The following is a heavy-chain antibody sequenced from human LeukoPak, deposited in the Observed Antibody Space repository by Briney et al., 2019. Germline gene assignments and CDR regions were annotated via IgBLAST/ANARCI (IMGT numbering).Heavy chain of an antibody. D-gene: IGHD6-19*01. CDR3: AREEGVAGAFDY. V-gene: IGHV1-46*01. Sequence: ASVKVSCKASGGIFSSYVISWVRQAPGQGLEWMGIINPSGGSTSYAQKFQGRVTMTRDMSTSTVYMELSSLRSEDTAVYYCAREEGVAGAFDYWGQGTLVTVSS. CDR1: GGIFSSYV. J-gene: IGHJ4*02. CDR2: INPSGGST.